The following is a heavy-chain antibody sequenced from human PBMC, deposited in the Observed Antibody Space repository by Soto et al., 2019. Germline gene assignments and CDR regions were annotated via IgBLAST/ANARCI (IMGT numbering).Heavy chain of an antibody. Sequence: ASVKVSCKASGYTFTSYAMHWVRQAPGQRLEWMGWINAGNGNTKYSQKFQGRVTITRDTSASTAYMELSSLRSEDTAVYYCARESAVAYYDDIWGSYRTHYYMDVWGTGTTVTVSS. CDR2: INAGNGNT. D-gene: IGHD3-16*02. J-gene: IGHJ6*03. CDR3: ARESAVAYYDDIWGSYRTHYYMDV. V-gene: IGHV1-3*01. CDR1: GYTFTSYA.